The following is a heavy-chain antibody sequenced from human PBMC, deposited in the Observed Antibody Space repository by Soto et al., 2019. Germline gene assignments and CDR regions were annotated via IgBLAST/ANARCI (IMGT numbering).Heavy chain of an antibody. CDR2: IRTWTYRATT. V-gene: IGHV3-49*03. CDR1: GFTFGEYT. J-gene: IGHJ4*02. Sequence: QPGGSLRLSCAGSGFTFGEYTLSWFRQSPEMGLEWVGFIRTWTYRATTEYAASAKGRFTISRDDSKSAVYLQMNSLKIEDTGVYYCTRLNGWPVDHWGPGTLVTVSS. CDR3: TRLNGWPVDH. D-gene: IGHD2-15*01.